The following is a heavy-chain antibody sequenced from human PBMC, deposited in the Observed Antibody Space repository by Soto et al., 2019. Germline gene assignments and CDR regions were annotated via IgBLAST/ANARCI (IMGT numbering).Heavy chain of an antibody. CDR3: ARGGSLYWYFDL. Sequence: QVQLVQSGAEVKKPGASVKVSCKASGYTFTSYAMHWVRQAPGQRLEWMGWINAGNGNTKYSQKFQGRVTITTDTSASTGYMKLSSLRSEDTAVYYCARGGSLYWYFDLWGRGTLVTVSS. CDR1: GYTFTSYA. V-gene: IGHV1-3*01. D-gene: IGHD1-26*01. J-gene: IGHJ2*01. CDR2: INAGNGNT.